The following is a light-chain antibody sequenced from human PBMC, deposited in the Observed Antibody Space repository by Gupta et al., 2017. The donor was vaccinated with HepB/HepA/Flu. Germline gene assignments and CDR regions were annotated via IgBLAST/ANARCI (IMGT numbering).Light chain of an antibody. Sequence: DIVMTQSPLSLPVTPGEPASISCRSSHSPLHSDGNNYLEWYLQRPGQSPQLLIYLASNRASGVPDRFSGSGAGTDFTLKISRVEAEDVGVYYCMHGLAPITFGQGTRVEIK. CDR1: HSPLHSDGNNY. J-gene: IGKJ5*01. CDR3: MHGLAPIT. V-gene: IGKV2-28*01. CDR2: LAS.